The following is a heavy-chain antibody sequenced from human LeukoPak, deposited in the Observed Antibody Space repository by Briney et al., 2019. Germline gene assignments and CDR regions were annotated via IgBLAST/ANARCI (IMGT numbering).Heavy chain of an antibody. Sequence: GGSLILSCATSGFTFSNAWMSWVRQAPGKGLEWVGRIKSKTDGGTTDYAAPVKGRFTIARDDSKNTLYLQMNSLKTEDTAMYYCTTDPQYYYYYNIDVWGQGTTVTVSS. D-gene: IGHD2/OR15-2a*01. CDR3: TTDPQYYYYYNIDV. V-gene: IGHV3-15*01. CDR2: IKSKTDGGTT. J-gene: IGHJ6*02. CDR1: GFTFSNAW.